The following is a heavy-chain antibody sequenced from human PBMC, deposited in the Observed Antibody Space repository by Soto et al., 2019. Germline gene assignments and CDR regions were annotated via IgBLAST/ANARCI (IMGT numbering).Heavy chain of an antibody. CDR1: GGSISSSSYY. CDR3: ARCSSSRPRYYYYYYMDV. Sequence: SESLSLTCTASGGSISSSSYYWGWIRQPPGKGLEWIGSIYYSGSTYYNPSLKSRVTISVDTSKNQFSLKLSSVTAADTAVYYCARCSSSRPRYYYYYYMDVWGKGTTVTVSS. J-gene: IGHJ6*03. D-gene: IGHD6-6*01. V-gene: IGHV4-39*01. CDR2: IYYSGST.